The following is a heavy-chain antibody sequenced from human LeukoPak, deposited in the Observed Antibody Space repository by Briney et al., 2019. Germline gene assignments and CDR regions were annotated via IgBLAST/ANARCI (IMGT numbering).Heavy chain of an antibody. D-gene: IGHD3-22*01. J-gene: IGHJ4*02. V-gene: IGHV4-59*12. CDR2: IYHSGST. CDR3: ARDATYDSSGYAFDY. CDR1: GGSISTYY. Sequence: SETLSLACTVSGGSISTYYWSWIRQPPGKGLEWIGEIYHSGSTNYNPSLKSRVTISVDKSKDQFSLKLSSVTAADTAVYYCARDATYDSSGYAFDYWGQGTLVTVSS.